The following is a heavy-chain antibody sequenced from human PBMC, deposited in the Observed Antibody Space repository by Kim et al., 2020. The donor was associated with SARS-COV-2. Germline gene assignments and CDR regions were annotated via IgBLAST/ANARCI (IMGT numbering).Heavy chain of an antibody. D-gene: IGHD3-10*01. V-gene: IGHV3-48*03. J-gene: IGHJ4*02. CDR3: ARGRPYYYGSGRVY. Sequence: YADSVKGRFIISLDNAKNSLDLQMNSLRAEDTAFYYCARGRPYYYGSGRVYWGQGTLVTVSS.